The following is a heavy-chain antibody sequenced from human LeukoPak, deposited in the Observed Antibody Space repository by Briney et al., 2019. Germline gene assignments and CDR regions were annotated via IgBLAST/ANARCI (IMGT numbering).Heavy chain of an antibody. D-gene: IGHD6-13*01. CDR2: ISSNGGST. CDR1: GFTFSSYA. CDR3: VKDPPYSSSWYFQY. V-gene: IGHV3-64D*06. Sequence: PGGSLRLSCSASGFTFSSYAMHWIRQAPGKGLEYVSAISSNGGSTYYADSVKGRFTISRDNSKNTLYLQMSSLRAEDTAVYYCVKDPPYSSSWYFQYWGQGTLVTVSS. J-gene: IGHJ1*01.